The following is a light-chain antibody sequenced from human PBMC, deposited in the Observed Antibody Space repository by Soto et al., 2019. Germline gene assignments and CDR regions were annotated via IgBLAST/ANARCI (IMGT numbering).Light chain of an antibody. Sequence: DIQMTQSPSSLSASVGDRVTITCRASQTISNYLNWNQQRPGRAPKLLIYATSTLQSGVPSRFSGSGSGTDFTLTISRLQPEDSSTYYCQQTYSTPYTFGQGTKLEIK. V-gene: IGKV1-39*01. CDR3: QQTYSTPYT. CDR2: ATS. CDR1: QTISNY. J-gene: IGKJ2*01.